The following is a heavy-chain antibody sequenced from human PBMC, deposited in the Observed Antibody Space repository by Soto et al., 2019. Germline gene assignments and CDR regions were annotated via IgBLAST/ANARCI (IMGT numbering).Heavy chain of an antibody. V-gene: IGHV4-34*01. D-gene: IGHD5-12*01. CDR1: GGSFSGYY. CDR3: ARGRKGVVATIHFDY. CDR2: INHSGST. Sequence: PSETLSLTCAVYGGSFSGYYWSWIRQPPGKGLEWIGEINHSGSTNYNPSLKSRVTISVDTSKNQFSLKLSSVTAADTAVYYCARGRKGVVATIHFDYWGQGTLVTVS. J-gene: IGHJ4*02.